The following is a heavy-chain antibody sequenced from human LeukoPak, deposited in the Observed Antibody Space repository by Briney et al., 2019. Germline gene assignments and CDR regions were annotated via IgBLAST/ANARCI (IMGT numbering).Heavy chain of an antibody. CDR1: GYAFTGYY. CDR3: ARRDCTNGGCYPAGD. J-gene: IGHJ4*02. CDR2: INPNSGGT. D-gene: IGHD2-8*01. V-gene: IGHV1-2*02. Sequence: ASVKVSCKASGYAFTGYYMHWVRQAPGQGLEWMGWINPNSGGTNYAQKFQGRVTMTRDTSTSTVYMELSSLRSEDTAVYYCARRDCTNGGCYPAGDGGQGTLVTVSS.